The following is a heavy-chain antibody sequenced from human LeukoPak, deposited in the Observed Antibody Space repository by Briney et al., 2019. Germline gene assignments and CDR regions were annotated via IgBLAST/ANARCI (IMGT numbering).Heavy chain of an antibody. CDR2: TYYDGTT. CDR1: GFTVSSTY. J-gene: IGHJ4*02. Sequence: GGSLRLSCAGSGFTVSSTYMSWVRQAPGKGLERVSTTYYDGTTYSGDSVKGRFSISRDNSKNTLYLQMNSLRAEDTAVYYCASTGEGLRYSYGFGFNYWGQGTLVTVSS. D-gene: IGHD5-18*01. V-gene: IGHV3-53*01. CDR3: ASTGEGLRYSYGFGFNY.